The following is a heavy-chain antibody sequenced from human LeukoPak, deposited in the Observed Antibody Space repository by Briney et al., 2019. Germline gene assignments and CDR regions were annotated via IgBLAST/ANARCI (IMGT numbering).Heavy chain of an antibody. V-gene: IGHV1-3*01. CDR1: GYTFTSYA. CDR2: INAGNGNT. Sequence: ASVKVSCKASGYTFTSYAMHWVRQAPGQRLEWMGWINAGNGNTKYSQKFQGRVTITRDTSASTAYMELSSLRSEDTAVYYCARDLLRWSPLDYWGQGTLVTVSS. J-gene: IGHJ4*02. CDR3: ARDLLRWSPLDY. D-gene: IGHD4-23*01.